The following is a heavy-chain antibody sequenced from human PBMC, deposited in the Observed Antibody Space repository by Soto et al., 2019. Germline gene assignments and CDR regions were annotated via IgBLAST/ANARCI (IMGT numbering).Heavy chain of an antibody. CDR2: IWYDGSNK. J-gene: IGHJ5*02. Sequence: QVQQVESGGGVVQPGRSLRLSCAASGFTFSSYVMHWVRQAPGKGLEWVAVIWYDGSNKYYADSVKGRFTISRDNSKNTLYLQMNSLRAEDTAVYYCARGLAAAGTFRNWFDPWGQGTLVTVSS. V-gene: IGHV3-33*01. CDR1: GFTFSSYV. CDR3: ARGLAAAGTFRNWFDP. D-gene: IGHD6-13*01.